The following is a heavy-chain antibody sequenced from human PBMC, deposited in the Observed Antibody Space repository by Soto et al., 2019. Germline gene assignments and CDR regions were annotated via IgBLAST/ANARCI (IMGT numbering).Heavy chain of an antibody. D-gene: IGHD2-8*01. CDR1: GFTLSDHY. J-gene: IGHJ6*02. V-gene: IGHV3-72*01. CDR2: SRDKPNRYTT. Sequence: EVQLVESGGGLVQPGGSLRLSCAASGFTLSDHYMDWVRQAPGKGLEWLGRSRDKPNRYTTEYATSVRGRFIISRDDSKTLLYLQVNSLKTEDTAVYYCARGAHAPGPDRYYYGMDVWGQGTTVTVSS. CDR3: ARGAHAPGPDRYYYGMDV.